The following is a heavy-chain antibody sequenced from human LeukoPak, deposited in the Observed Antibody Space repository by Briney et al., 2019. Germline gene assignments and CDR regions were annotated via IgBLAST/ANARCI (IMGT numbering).Heavy chain of an antibody. D-gene: IGHD4-17*01. CDR1: GGSFSGYY. J-gene: IGHJ2*01. CDR2: IYYSGST. CDR3: ARVLYYGRYFDL. V-gene: IGHV4-34*09. Sequence: SETLSLTCAVYGGSFSGYYWSWIRQPPGKGLEWIGYIYYSGSTYYNPSLKSRVTISVDTSKNQFSLKLSSVTAADTAVYYCARVLYYGRYFDLWGRGTLVTVSS.